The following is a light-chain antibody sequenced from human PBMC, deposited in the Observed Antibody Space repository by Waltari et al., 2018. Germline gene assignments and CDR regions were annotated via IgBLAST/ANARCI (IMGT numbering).Light chain of an antibody. CDR2: KAS. CDR1: QSISNW. CDR3: QQYNSYSLLT. V-gene: IGKV1-5*03. Sequence: DIQMTQSPSTLSASVGDRVTITCRASQSISNWLACYQQKPGKAPKLLIYKASTLESGVASRFSGSGSGTEFTLTISSRQPDDFATYYCQQYNSYSLLTFGGGTKVEIK. J-gene: IGKJ4*01.